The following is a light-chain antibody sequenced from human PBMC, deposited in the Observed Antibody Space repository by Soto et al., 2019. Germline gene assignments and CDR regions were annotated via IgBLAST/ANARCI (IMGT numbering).Light chain of an antibody. V-gene: IGKV1-33*01. CDR2: DAS. CDR3: QRYDSLPPT. Sequence: DIQMTQSPSSLSASVGDRVTITCQASRDIGKYLNWFQEKPGKAPKLPIYDASNLQTGVPSRFSGSGSGTDFTFTISSLQPEDFATYYCQRYDSLPPTFGQGTRLEIK. J-gene: IGKJ5*01. CDR1: RDIGKY.